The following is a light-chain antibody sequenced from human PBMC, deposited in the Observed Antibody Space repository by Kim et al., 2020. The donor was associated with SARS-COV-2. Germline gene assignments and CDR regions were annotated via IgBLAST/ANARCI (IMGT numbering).Light chain of an antibody. CDR2: DVS. CDR1: SSDVGGYNY. Sequence: SALTQPASVSGSPGQSITISCTGTSSDVGGYNYVSWYQQHPGKAPKLMIYDVSKRPSGVSNRFSGSKSGNTASLTISGLQAEYEADYYCSSYTSSSTLVFGGGTQLTVL. V-gene: IGLV2-14*01. J-gene: IGLJ2*01. CDR3: SSYTSSSTLV.